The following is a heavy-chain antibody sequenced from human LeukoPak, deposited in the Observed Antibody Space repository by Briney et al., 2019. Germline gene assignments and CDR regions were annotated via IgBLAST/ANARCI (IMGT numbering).Heavy chain of an antibody. CDR2: INTYNGNT. CDR3: ARNEEMATIADY. D-gene: IGHD5-24*01. V-gene: IGHV1-18*04. Sequence: ASVKVSCKASGYTFTGYYMHWVRQAPGQGLEWMGWINTYNGNTNYAQSLQGRVTMTTDTSTSTAYMELRSLRSDDTAVYYCARNEEMATIADYWGQGTLVIVSS. J-gene: IGHJ4*02. CDR1: GYTFTGYY.